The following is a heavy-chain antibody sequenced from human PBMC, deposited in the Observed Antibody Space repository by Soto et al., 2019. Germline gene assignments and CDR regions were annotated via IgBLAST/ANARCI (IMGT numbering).Heavy chain of an antibody. CDR3: VREWLLLNDRPDQDYGLDV. CDR1: GYTFTNYY. V-gene: IGHV1-46*01. Sequence: QVQLVQSGAEVKKPGASVKVSCRASGYTFTNYYMHWVRQAPGQGLEWMGIIHPIVGSTSYAKKFKGRVTLTRDKSTSTVYMELTSLRSDDTAVYYWVREWLLLNDRPDQDYGLDVWGQGTTVIVSS. CDR2: IHPIVGST. J-gene: IGHJ6*02. D-gene: IGHD5-12*01.